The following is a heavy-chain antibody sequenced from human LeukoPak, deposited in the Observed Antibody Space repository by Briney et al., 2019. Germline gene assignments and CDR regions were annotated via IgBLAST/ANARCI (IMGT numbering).Heavy chain of an antibody. CDR1: GFTFSSYS. Sequence: KPGGSLRLSCAASGFTFSSYSMNWVRQAPGKGLEWVSSISSSSSYIYYADSVKGRFTISRDNAKNSLYLQMNSLRDEDTAVYYCARGTYYYDSSGYRDYWGQGTLVTVSS. D-gene: IGHD3-22*01. V-gene: IGHV3-21*01. CDR3: ARGTYYYDSSGYRDY. J-gene: IGHJ4*02. CDR2: ISSSSSYI.